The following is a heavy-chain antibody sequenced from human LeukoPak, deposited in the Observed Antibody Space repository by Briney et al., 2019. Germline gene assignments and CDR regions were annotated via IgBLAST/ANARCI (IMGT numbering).Heavy chain of an antibody. J-gene: IGHJ4*02. D-gene: IGHD6-19*01. CDR1: GYTFTSYA. CDR2: INAGNGNT. CDR3: AREIDSSGWPFDY. V-gene: IGHV1-3*01. Sequence: ASVKVSFTASGYTFTSYAMHWVRQAPGQRLEWMGWINAGNGNTKYSQKFQGRVTITRDTSASTAYMELSSLRSEDTAVYYCAREIDSSGWPFDYWGQGTLVTVSS.